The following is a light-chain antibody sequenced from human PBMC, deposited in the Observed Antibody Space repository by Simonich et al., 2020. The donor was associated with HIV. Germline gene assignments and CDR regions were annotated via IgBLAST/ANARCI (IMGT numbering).Light chain of an antibody. CDR3: SSYTSSSIPHVV. CDR2: DVR. CDR1: SSDVGGYNY. V-gene: IGLV2-14*03. J-gene: IGLJ2*01. Sequence: QSALTQPASVSGSPGQSITISCTGTSSDVGGYNYVSWYQQHPGKAPKLMIYDVRNRPAGVSNRFSGSKSGNTASLTISGLQAEDEADYYCSSYTSSSIPHVVFGGGTKLTVL.